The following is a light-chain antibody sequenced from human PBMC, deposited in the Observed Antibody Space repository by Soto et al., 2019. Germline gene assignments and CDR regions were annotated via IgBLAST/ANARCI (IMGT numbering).Light chain of an antibody. CDR3: QSSDSSGTYVV. CDR1: ALPKQY. Sequence: SYELTQPPSVSGSPGQTARVTCSGAALPKQYVYWYQQKPGQAPGVVIYKDTERPSGIPERFSGSSSGTTVTLTISGVQAEDEADYYCQSSDSSGTYVVFGGGTKVTVL. CDR2: KDT. V-gene: IGLV3-25*02. J-gene: IGLJ2*01.